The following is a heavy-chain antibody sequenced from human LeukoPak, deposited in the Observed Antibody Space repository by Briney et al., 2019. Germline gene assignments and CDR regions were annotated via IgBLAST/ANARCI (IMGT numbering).Heavy chain of an antibody. D-gene: IGHD6-13*01. J-gene: IGHJ5*02. Sequence: SQTLSLTCTVSGGSISSGDYYWSWIRQPPGKGLEWIGYIYYSGSTYYNPSLKSRVTISVDTSKNQFSLKLSSVTAADTAVYYCARTDYSSSWYGWFDPWGQGTLVTVSS. CDR2: IYYSGST. CDR3: ARTDYSSSWYGWFDP. V-gene: IGHV4-30-4*08. CDR1: GGSISSGDYY.